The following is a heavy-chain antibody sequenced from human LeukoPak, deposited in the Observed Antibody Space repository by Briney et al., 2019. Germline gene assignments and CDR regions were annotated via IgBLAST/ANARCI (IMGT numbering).Heavy chain of an antibody. Sequence: GGSLRLSCAASEFTFSTYWMSWVRQAPGKGLEWVADIKQDGSEKYYVDSVKGRFTISRQNAKNSLFLQMNSLRAEDTAVYYCARTYSWSLSRFDYWGQGTLVTVSS. J-gene: IGHJ4*02. V-gene: IGHV3-7*01. CDR2: IKQDGSEK. D-gene: IGHD3-16*02. CDR3: ARTYSWSLSRFDY. CDR1: EFTFSTYW.